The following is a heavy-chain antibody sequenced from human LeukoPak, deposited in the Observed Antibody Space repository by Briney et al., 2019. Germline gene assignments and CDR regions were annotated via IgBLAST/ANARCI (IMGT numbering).Heavy chain of an antibody. Sequence: PSQTLSPTCTVSGGSISSGSYYWSWIRQPAGKGLEWIGRIYTSGSTNYNPSLKSRVTISVDTSKNQFSLKLSSVTAADTAVYYCARFATMVRGYYFDYWGQGTLVTVSS. D-gene: IGHD3-10*01. CDR2: IYTSGST. J-gene: IGHJ4*02. CDR3: ARFATMVRGYYFDY. CDR1: GGSISSGSYY. V-gene: IGHV4-61*02.